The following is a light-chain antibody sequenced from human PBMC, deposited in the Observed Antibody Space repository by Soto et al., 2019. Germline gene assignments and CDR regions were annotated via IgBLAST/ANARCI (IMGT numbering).Light chain of an antibody. Sequence: QSALAQPPSASGSPGQSVTISCTGSGSDIGAYNFVSWYQQHPGKAPKLMIFGVTARPSGVPDRFSGAKSGNTASLTVSGLQADDEAVYYGYSYADRHIWGFGGGTKVTVL. CDR3: YSYADRHIWG. J-gene: IGLJ3*02. CDR1: GSDIGAYNF. V-gene: IGLV2-8*01. CDR2: GVT.